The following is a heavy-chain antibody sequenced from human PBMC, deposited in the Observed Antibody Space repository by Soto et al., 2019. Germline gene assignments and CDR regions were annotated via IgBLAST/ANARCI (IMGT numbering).Heavy chain of an antibody. CDR3: ARGNYDFWSGSDRSWFDP. J-gene: IGHJ5*02. V-gene: IGHV3-33*01. Sequence: PGGSLRLSCAASGFTFSSYGMHWVRQAPGKGLEWVAVIWYDGSNKYYADSVKGRFTISRDNSKNTLYLQMNSLRAEDTAVYYCARGNYDFWSGSDRSWFDPWGQGTLVTVSS. CDR1: GFTFSSYG. D-gene: IGHD3-3*01. CDR2: IWYDGSNK.